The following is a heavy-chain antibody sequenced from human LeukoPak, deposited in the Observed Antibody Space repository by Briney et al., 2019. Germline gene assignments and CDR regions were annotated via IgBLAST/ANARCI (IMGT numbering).Heavy chain of an antibody. D-gene: IGHD2-2*01. J-gene: IGHJ5*02. CDR3: ASKRGYCTSTSCYYSWFDP. CDR1: GFTFSHYN. CDR2: ISRSSNTI. V-gene: IGHV3-48*04. Sequence: GGSLRLSCAASGFTFSHYNMNWVRQAPGKGLEWVSYISRSSNTIYYADSVKGRFTISRDNAKNSLYLQMNSLRVEDTAVYYCASKRGYCTSTSCYYSWFDPWGQGTLVTVSS.